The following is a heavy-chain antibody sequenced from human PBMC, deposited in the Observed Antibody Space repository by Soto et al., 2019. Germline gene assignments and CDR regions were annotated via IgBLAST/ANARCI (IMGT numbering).Heavy chain of an antibody. CDR2: FSSGGGGT. Sequence: EVQLLESGGGLLQPGGSLRLSCTASGFTFSNYAMSWVRQAPGKGLEWVSTFSSGGGGTYYADSVKGHFTISRDNSKNTLSLQMNSLRAEDTAVYYCTKANRYCSGANCFTFDYWGLGTLVTVSS. CDR1: GFTFSNYA. J-gene: IGHJ4*02. D-gene: IGHD2-15*01. V-gene: IGHV3-23*01. CDR3: TKANRYCSGANCFTFDY.